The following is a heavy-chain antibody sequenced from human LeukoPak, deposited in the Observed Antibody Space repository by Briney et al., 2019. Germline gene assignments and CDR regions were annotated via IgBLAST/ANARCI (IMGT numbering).Heavy chain of an antibody. Sequence: PSETLSLTCTVYGGSISSYYWSWIRQPPGKGLEWIGYIHEYGATNYSPSLNSRVTISADTSRNQFSLKLSAVTTADTAVYYCAIGSRDILTGYYVGSDYWGQGTLVIVSS. V-gene: IGHV4-59*01. CDR1: GGSISSYY. J-gene: IGHJ4*02. CDR3: AIGSRDILTGYYVGSDY. CDR2: IHEYGAT. D-gene: IGHD3-9*01.